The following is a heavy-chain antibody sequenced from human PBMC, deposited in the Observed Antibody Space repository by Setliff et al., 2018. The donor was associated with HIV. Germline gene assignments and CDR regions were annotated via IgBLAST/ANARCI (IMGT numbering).Heavy chain of an antibody. J-gene: IGHJ6*02. CDR2: IRNDGGDK. CDR1: GFTFSSYG. Sequence: GGSLRLSCAASGFTFSSYGVHWVRQAPGKGLEWVAFIRNDGGDKHYVDSVKGRFTISRDNSKNTLYLQMNSLRAEDTAVYYCAKTLPTLYPPHDYYFAMDVWGQGTTVTVSS. V-gene: IGHV3-30*02. CDR3: AKTLPTLYPPHDYYFAMDV. D-gene: IGHD2-15*01.